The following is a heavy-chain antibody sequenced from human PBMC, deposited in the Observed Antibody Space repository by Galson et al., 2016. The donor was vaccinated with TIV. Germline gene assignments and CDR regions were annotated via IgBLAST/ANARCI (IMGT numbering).Heavy chain of an antibody. CDR2: INPAVGLI. CDR1: GGTFSSYD. CDR3: SSASHLVPTVHHD. J-gene: IGHJ4*02. D-gene: IGHD3-3*02. Sequence: SVKVSCKASGGTFSSYDISWLRQIPGQGFEWMGRINPAVGLIKYAERFQGRFTITAAYMESSSLRSEDTAVYYCSSASHLVPTVHHDWVQGTLVTVSS. V-gene: IGHV1-69*04.